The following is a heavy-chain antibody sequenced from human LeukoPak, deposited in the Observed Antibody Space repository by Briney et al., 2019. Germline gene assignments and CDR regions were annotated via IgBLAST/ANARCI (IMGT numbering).Heavy chain of an antibody. CDR2: ISGDGRAI. CDR3: ATSLSGWFGPSAYY. CDR1: GFTFSDYY. J-gene: IGHJ4*02. V-gene: IGHV3-11*04. D-gene: IGHD6-19*01. Sequence: GGSLRLSCAASGFTFSDYYMRWIRQAPGKGLGWVSYISGDGRAIHYADSVKGRFTISADNARNSVFLQMNSLRAEDTAVYYCATSLSGWFGPSAYYCGQGTLVTVSS.